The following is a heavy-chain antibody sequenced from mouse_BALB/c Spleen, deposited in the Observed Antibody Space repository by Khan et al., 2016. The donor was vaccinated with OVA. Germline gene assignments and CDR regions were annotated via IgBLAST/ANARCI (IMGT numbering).Heavy chain of an antibody. Sequence: VQLQESGPGLVAPSQSLSIICTVSGFSLTSYGVHWVRQPPGKGLEWLGVMWAGGSTNYNSALMSRLSISIDNSKSQVFLKMNSLQTDDTAMYYCARPYYGSAWFADWGQGTLVTVSA. CDR1: GFSLTSYG. CDR2: MWAGGST. J-gene: IGHJ3*01. CDR3: ARPYYGSAWFAD. V-gene: IGHV2-9*02. D-gene: IGHD1-1*01.